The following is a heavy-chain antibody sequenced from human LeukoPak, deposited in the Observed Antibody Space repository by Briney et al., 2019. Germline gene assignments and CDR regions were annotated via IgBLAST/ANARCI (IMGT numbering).Heavy chain of an antibody. CDR3: AKDSSSSWFDY. Sequence: GGSLRLSCTASGFTFSNYAIHWVRQAPGKGLEWVAVTSNDGRNKYYADSVKGRFTISRDNSKNTLYLQMNSLRAEDTAVYYCAKDSSSSWFDYWGQGTLVTVSS. CDR2: TSNDGRNK. CDR1: GFTFSNYA. V-gene: IGHV3-30*04. D-gene: IGHD6-6*01. J-gene: IGHJ4*02.